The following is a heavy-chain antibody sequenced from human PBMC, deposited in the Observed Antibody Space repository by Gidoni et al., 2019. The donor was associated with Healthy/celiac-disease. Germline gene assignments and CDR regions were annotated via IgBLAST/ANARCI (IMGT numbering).Heavy chain of an antibody. CDR1: GYSISSGYY. CDR2: IYHSGST. D-gene: IGHD6-13*01. V-gene: IGHV4-38-2*01. J-gene: IGHJ4*02. Sequence: QVQLQESGPGLVKPSETLSLTCAVSGYSISSGYYWGWIRQPPGKGLEWIGSIYHSGSTYYNPSLKSRVTISVDTSKNQFSLKLSSVTAADTAVYYCARTKGIAAPDYWGQGTLVTVSS. CDR3: ARTKGIAAPDY.